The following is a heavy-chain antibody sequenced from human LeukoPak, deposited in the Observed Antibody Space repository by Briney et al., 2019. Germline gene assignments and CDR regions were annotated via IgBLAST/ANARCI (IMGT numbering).Heavy chain of an antibody. CDR1: GGSISSYY. J-gene: IGHJ2*01. CDR2: IYSSGST. V-gene: IGHV4-4*07. CDR3: ARGQYHLLYWYFDL. D-gene: IGHD2-2*01. Sequence: ASEALSLTCTVSGGSISSYYWSWIRQPAGKGLEWIGRIYSSGSTNYNPSLKSRVTMSVDTSKNQFSLKLSSVTAADTAVYYCARGQYHLLYWYFDLWGRGTLVTVSS.